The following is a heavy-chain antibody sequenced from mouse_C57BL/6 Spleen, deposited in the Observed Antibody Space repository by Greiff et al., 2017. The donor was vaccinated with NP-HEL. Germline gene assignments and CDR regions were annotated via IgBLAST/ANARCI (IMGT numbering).Heavy chain of an antibody. CDR3: ASPLYYGSSYEFAY. Sequence: VQLQQSGPELVKPGASVKIPCKASGYTLTDYNMDWVKQSHGKSLEWIGDINPNNGGTIYNQKFKGKATLTVDKSSSTAYMELRSLTSEDTAVYYCASPLYYGSSYEFAYWGQGTLVTVSA. CDR1: GYTLTDYN. V-gene: IGHV1-18*01. J-gene: IGHJ3*01. CDR2: INPNNGGT. D-gene: IGHD1-1*01.